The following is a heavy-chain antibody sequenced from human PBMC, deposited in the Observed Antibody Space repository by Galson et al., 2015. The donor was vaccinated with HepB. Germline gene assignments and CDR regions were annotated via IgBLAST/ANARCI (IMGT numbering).Heavy chain of an antibody. CDR1: GFTFRTHA. CDR3: AKDVSSSSVWYFDL. J-gene: IGHJ2*01. D-gene: IGHD6-6*01. Sequence: SLRLSCAASGFTFRTHAMSWVRQAPGKGLEWVSGISGSSGSKYYADSVKGRFTISRDNSKNTLFLQMNSLRVEDTAVYYCAKDVSSSSVWYFDLWGRGTLVSVSS. V-gene: IGHV3-23*01. CDR2: ISGSSGSK.